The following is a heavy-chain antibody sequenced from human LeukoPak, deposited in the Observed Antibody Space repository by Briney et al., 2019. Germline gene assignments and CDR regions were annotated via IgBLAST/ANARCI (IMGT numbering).Heavy chain of an antibody. D-gene: IGHD6-6*01. CDR1: GFTFSSYS. CDR2: IKSKTDGGTT. CDR3: TTDLIAARPKPDY. J-gene: IGHJ4*02. V-gene: IGHV3-15*01. Sequence: GGSLRLSCAASGFTFSSYSMNWVRQAPGKGLEWVGRIKSKTDGGTTDYAAPVKGRFTISRDDSKNTLYLQMNSLKTEDTAVYYCTTDLIAARPKPDYWGQGTLVTVSS.